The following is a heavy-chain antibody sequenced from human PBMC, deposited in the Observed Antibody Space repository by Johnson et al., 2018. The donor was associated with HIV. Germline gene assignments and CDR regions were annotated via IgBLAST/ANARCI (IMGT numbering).Heavy chain of an antibody. CDR3: ARAKSIAIRGGAFDI. Sequence: QVQLVESGGGVVQPGRSLRLSCAASGFTFSSYAMHWVRQAPGKGLEWVAVISYDGSNKYYADSVKGRFTISRDNSKNTLYLQMNSLRADDTAVYYCARAKSIAIRGGAFDIWGQGTTVTVSS. CDR2: ISYDGSNK. V-gene: IGHV3-30*04. D-gene: IGHD6-6*01. J-gene: IGHJ3*02. CDR1: GFTFSSYA.